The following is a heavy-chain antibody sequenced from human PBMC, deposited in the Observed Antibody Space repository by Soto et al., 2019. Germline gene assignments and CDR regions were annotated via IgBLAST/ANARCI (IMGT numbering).Heavy chain of an antibody. Sequence: QVQLVQSGAEVQKPGSSVKVSCKASGGTIRSYAISWVRQAPGHGLGWMGVLIPRSGTANYAQKFQGRVTITADGSTSTAYMELSSLRSEYTAGYYWARSQGGSIRVEIYYYYYNGMDVWGQVPTVTVSS. CDR1: GGTIRSYA. D-gene: IGHD2-15*01. CDR3: ARSQGGSIRVEIYYYYYNGMDV. V-gene: IGHV1-69*01. CDR2: LIPRSGTA. J-gene: IGHJ6*02.